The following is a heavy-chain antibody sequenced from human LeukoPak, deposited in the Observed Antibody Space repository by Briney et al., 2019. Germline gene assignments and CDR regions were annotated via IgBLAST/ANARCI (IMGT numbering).Heavy chain of an antibody. CDR3: ALSGYYYDSSGYPRYYFDY. CDR1: GGSFSGYY. V-gene: IGHV4-34*01. Sequence: PSETLSLTCAVYGGSFSGYYWSWIRQPPGKGLEWIGEINHSGSTNYNPSLKSRVTKSVDTSKNQFSLKLSSVTAADTAVYYCALSGYYYDSSGYPRYYFDYWGQGTLVTVSS. D-gene: IGHD3-22*01. J-gene: IGHJ4*02. CDR2: INHSGST.